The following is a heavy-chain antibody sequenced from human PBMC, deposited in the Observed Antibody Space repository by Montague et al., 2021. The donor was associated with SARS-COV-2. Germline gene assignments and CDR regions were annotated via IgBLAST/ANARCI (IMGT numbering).Heavy chain of an antibody. CDR2: INHGVST. Sequence: SETLSLTCAVYGGSFSDYHWTWIRQSPGAGLEWIGQINHGVSTKYNTTLKRRVNSSIDTSKKQFSLKLTSVTAADTAVYYCAGCAPGYWGQGTLVTVSS. CDR1: GGSFSDYH. CDR3: AGCAPGY. J-gene: IGHJ4*02. D-gene: IGHD1-1*01. V-gene: IGHV4-34*01.